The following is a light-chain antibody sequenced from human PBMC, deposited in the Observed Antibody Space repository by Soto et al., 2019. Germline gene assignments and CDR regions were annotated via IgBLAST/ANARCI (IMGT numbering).Light chain of an antibody. V-gene: IGLV1-44*01. Sequence: QSVLTQPPSASGTPGQGVTISCSGRSSNVGSKSENWYRQVPGTAPKLLVDSNNKRPSGVPDRVSGSKSGTSASLVISGLQSEDEDDYYCAAWDEILNGVVFGGGTKLTVL. CDR2: SNN. J-gene: IGLJ3*02. CDR1: SSNVGSKS. CDR3: AAWDEILNGVV.